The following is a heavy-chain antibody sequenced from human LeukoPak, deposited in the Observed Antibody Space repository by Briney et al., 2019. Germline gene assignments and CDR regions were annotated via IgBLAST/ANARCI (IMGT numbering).Heavy chain of an antibody. CDR3: ARDWLGYYGSGTPYYYMDV. V-gene: IGHV4-4*07. J-gene: IGHJ6*03. Sequence: SETLSLTCIVSGGSISSYYWSWIRQPAGKGLEWIGRTHASGSTNYNPSLKSRVTMSVDTSKNQFSLKLSSVTAADTAVYYCARDWLGYYGSGTPYYYMDVWGKGTTVTISS. D-gene: IGHD3-10*01. CDR2: THASGST. CDR1: GGSISSYY.